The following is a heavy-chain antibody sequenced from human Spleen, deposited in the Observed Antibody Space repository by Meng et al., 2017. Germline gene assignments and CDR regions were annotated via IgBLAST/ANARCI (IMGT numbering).Heavy chain of an antibody. Sequence: ESLKISCAVYGGSFSGYYWSWIRQPPGKGLEWIGEINHSGSTNYNPSLKSRVTISVDTSKNQFSLKLSSVTAADTAVYYCARGQWNYYGSGSYYRPGKNYYYYGMDVWGQGTTVTVSS. CDR3: ARGQWNYYGSGSYYRPGKNYYYYGMDV. CDR2: INHSGST. V-gene: IGHV4-34*01. CDR1: GGSFSGYY. D-gene: IGHD3-10*01. J-gene: IGHJ6*02.